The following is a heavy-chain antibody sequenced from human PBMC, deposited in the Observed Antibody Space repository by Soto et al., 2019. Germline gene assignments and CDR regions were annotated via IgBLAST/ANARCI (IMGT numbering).Heavy chain of an antibody. D-gene: IGHD1-1*01. CDR2: IKQDGSEK. CDR3: AGWNILDYYGMDV. Sequence: GGSLRLSCGASGFTFISYWMSWVRQAPGKRLEWVANIKQDGSEKYYVDSVKGRFTISRDNAKNSLYLQMNSLRAEDTAVYYCAGWNILDYYGMDVWGQGTTVTVSS. V-gene: IGHV3-7*01. J-gene: IGHJ6*02. CDR1: GFTFISYW.